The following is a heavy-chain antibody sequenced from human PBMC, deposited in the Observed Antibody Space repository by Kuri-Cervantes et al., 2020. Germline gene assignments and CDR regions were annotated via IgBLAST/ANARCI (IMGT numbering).Heavy chain of an antibody. CDR1: GFTFSNYA. J-gene: IGHJ6*03. V-gene: IGHV3-23*01. CDR2: IGGSGGST. Sequence: LSLTCAASGFTFSNYAVSWVRQAPGKGLEWVSSIGGSGGSTYYADSVKGRFTISRDNSKNTLYLQMNSLRAEDTAVYYCAKEAIPVNYYYFYMDVWGKGTTVTVSS. CDR3: AKEAIPVNYYYFYMDV. D-gene: IGHD4-11*01.